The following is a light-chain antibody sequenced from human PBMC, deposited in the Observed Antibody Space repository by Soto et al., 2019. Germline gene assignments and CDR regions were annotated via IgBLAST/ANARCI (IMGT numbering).Light chain of an antibody. V-gene: IGLV2-14*01. CDR1: MRDVGAYNL. CDR2: EVR. CDR3: SAYTARSTLV. Sequence: QSALTQPASVSGSAGQSITISCSGTMRDVGAYNLVSWYQQHPGTATKLIIYEVRNRPSGISSRFSGYRSGNTASLTISGLQPEDEGDYYCSAYTARSTLVFGGGTKLTVL. J-gene: IGLJ3*02.